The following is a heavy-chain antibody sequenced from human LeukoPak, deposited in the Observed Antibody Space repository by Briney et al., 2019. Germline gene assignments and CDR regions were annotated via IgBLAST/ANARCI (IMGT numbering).Heavy chain of an antibody. CDR2: VYYSGST. J-gene: IGHJ5*02. CDR1: GDSISRYY. D-gene: IGHD4-17*01. V-gene: IGHV4-59*01. CDR3: AKGGDYGSINWFDP. Sequence: SETLSLTCTVSGDSISRYYWSWIRQPPGKGLEWIGYVYYSGSTNYNPSLNSRVTISIDTSKNQFSLRLSSVTAADTAVYYCAKGGDYGSINWFDPWGQGTLVTVSS.